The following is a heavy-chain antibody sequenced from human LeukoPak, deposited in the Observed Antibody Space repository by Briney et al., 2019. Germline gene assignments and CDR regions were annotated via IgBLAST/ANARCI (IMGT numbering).Heavy chain of an antibody. Sequence: PGGSLRLSCAVSGFTFSSYWMHWVRQAPGKGLVWVSHINSDGSSTSYADSVKGRFTISRDNAKNTLYLQMNSLRAEDTAVYYCARGGGYSYGPLDYWGQGTLVTVSS. CDR3: ARGGGYSYGPLDY. J-gene: IGHJ4*02. V-gene: IGHV3-74*01. CDR1: GFTFSSYW. D-gene: IGHD5-18*01. CDR2: INSDGSST.